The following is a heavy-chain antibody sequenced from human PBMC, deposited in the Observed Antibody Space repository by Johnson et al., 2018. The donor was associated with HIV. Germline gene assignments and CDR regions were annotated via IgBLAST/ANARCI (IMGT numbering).Heavy chain of an antibody. CDR3: AKDISWITMSRGAFDI. Sequence: VQLVESGGGLIQPGGSLRLSCAASGFTFSSYAMSWVRQAPGKGLEWVSGISWNSGSIGYADSVKGRFTISRDNAKNSLYLQMNSLRAEDTALYYCAKDISWITMSRGAFDIWGQGTMVTVSS. J-gene: IGHJ3*02. D-gene: IGHD3-22*01. V-gene: IGHV3-9*01. CDR2: ISWNSGSI. CDR1: GFTFSSYA.